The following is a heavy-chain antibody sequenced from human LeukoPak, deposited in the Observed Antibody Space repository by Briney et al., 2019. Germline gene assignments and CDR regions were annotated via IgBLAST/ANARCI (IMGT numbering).Heavy chain of an antibody. J-gene: IGHJ4*02. CDR3: ARETGSAVGSTDFDY. D-gene: IGHD4-17*01. Sequence: RGSLRLSCTASGFAFSSYAMSWVRQAPGKGLEWVAVISYDGSNKYYADSVKGRFTISRDNSKNTLYLQMNSLRAEDTAVYYCARETGSAVGSTDFDYWGQGTLVTVSS. CDR2: ISYDGSNK. V-gene: IGHV3-30-3*01. CDR1: GFAFSSYA.